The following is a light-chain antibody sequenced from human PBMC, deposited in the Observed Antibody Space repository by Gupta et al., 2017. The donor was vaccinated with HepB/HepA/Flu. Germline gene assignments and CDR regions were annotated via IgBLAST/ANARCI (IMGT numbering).Light chain of an antibody. CDR2: EVS. V-gene: IGKV2D-29*01. CDR3: MQNIHLPPLT. J-gene: IGKJ5*01. Sequence: DIEMTQTPLSLPVPPGQPASNHCKPSQSLLHSDGKTYLYWYLQKPVQPPPLLIYEVSNRLAGVRDRFSGSGSGRDFTLKISRVEAEDVGVYYCMQNIHLPPLTFGQGTRLEIK. CDR1: QSLLHSDGKTY.